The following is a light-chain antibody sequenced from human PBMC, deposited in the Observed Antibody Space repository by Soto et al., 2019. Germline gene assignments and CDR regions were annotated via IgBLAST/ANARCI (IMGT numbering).Light chain of an antibody. CDR2: DNN. CDR3: GTWDSSLSAHAV. V-gene: IGLV1-51*01. CDR1: SSNIGNNY. Sequence: QSVLTQPPSVSAAPGQKVTISCSGSSSNIGNNYVSWYQHLPGTAPKLLIYDNNKRPSGIPDRFSGSKSGTSATLGITGLQTGDEADYYCGTWDSSLSAHAVFGGGTQLTVL. J-gene: IGLJ7*01.